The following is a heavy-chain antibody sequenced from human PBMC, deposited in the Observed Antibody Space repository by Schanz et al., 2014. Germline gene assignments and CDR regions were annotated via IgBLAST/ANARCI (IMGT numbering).Heavy chain of an antibody. D-gene: IGHD3-22*01. CDR1: GFSFSNYG. CDR3: AKDLPSDYYIAY. CDR2: ISYHGSER. Sequence: QVPLVESGGGVVQPGRSLRLSCAGSGFSFSNYGMHWVRQAPGRGLEWVAVISYHGSERYYADSVKGRFTISRDNSKNTLYLQMNSLRAEDPAVYYCAKDLPSDYYIAYWGQGTLVTVSS. J-gene: IGHJ4*02. V-gene: IGHV3-30*18.